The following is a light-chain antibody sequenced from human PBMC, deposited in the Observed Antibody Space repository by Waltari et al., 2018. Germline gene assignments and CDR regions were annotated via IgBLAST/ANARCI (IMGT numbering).Light chain of an antibody. CDR3: TSFTNSNTRV. V-gene: IGLV2-14*01. CDR1: SSDVGTYNY. J-gene: IGLJ2*01. Sequence: QSALTQPASVSGSPGPSITISCTGSSSDVGTYNYVSWYQQHPGKAPKLMIYDVSNRPSGVSNRFSGSKSGNTASLTISGLQADDEAAYYCTSFTNSNTRVFGGGTKLTVL. CDR2: DVS.